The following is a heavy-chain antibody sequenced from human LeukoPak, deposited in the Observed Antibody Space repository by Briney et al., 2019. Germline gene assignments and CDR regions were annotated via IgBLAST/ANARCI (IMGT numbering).Heavy chain of an antibody. CDR3: ARAVYSSSSYDAFDI. V-gene: IGHV1-2*02. J-gene: IGHJ3*02. CDR2: INPNSGDT. Sequence: GASVKVSCKASGYTFIGYYIHWVRQAPGQGLEWMGWINPNSGDTNYAQKFQGRVTMTRDTPISTAYMELSSLRSDDTAVYYCARAVYSSSSYDAFDIWGQGTMVTVSS. D-gene: IGHD6-6*01. CDR1: GYTFIGYY.